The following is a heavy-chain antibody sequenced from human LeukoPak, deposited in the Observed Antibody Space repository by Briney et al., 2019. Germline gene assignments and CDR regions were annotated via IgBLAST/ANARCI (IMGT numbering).Heavy chain of an antibody. CDR2: IKRKTDGETT. Sequence: PGGSLRLSCAASGFTFNNAWMTWVRQAPGKGLEWVGRIKRKTDGETTDYAAPVKGRFTISRDDSKDTLYLQMNSLRAEDTAVYYCARALHSGMVRIGAFDIWGQGTMVTVSS. CDR1: GFTFNNAW. V-gene: IGHV3-15*01. D-gene: IGHD3-10*01. J-gene: IGHJ3*02. CDR3: ARALHSGMVRIGAFDI.